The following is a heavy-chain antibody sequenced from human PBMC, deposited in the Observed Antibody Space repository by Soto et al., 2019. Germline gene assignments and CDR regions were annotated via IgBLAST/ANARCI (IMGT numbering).Heavy chain of an antibody. D-gene: IGHD2-2*01. CDR2: IYPGDSDT. V-gene: IGHV5-51*01. CDR3: ARRNSAASVDY. CDR1: GYSFATYW. Sequence: GESLKISCKGSGYSFATYWIGWVRQMPGKGLEWMGIIYPGDSDTTYSPSFQGQVTISADKSISTTYLQWSSLKASDTAMYYCARRNSAASVDYWGLGTLVTVSS. J-gene: IGHJ4*02.